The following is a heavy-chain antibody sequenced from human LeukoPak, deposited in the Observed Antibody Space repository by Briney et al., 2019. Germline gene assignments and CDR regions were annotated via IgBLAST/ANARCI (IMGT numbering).Heavy chain of an antibody. Sequence: GESLKISCKGSGYSFTSYWIGWVRQVPGKGLEWMGIIYPGDSDTRYSPSFQGQVTISADKSISTAYLQWSSLKASDTAMYYCARQDNGYYYDSSGYYFFDYWGQGTLVTVSS. J-gene: IGHJ4*02. V-gene: IGHV5-51*01. CDR1: GYSFTSYW. CDR2: IYPGDSDT. D-gene: IGHD3-22*01. CDR3: ARQDNGYYYDSSGYYFFDY.